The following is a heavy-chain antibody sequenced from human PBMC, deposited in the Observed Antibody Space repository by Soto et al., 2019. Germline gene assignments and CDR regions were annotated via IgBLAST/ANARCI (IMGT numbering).Heavy chain of an antibody. J-gene: IGHJ4*02. CDR1: GYTFTSYG. D-gene: IGHD4-17*01. V-gene: IGHV1-18*01. CDR3: ARDPKIKGVQRAGHYGDEDY. Sequence: ASVKVSCKASGYTFTSYGISWVRQAPGQGLEWMGWISAYNGNTNYAQKLQGRVTMTTDTSTSTAYMELRSLRSDDTAVYYCARDPKIKGVQRAGHYGDEDYWGQGTLVTVSS. CDR2: ISAYNGNT.